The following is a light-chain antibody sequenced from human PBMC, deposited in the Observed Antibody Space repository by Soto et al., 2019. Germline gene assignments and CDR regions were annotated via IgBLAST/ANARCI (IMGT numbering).Light chain of an antibody. Sequence: EIVLTQSPATLSLSPGERATLSCRASQSISSQLDWYQQKPGQAPRLLIYDVSNRVTGIPARFSGSGSGTDFTLTIISVEPEDFAVYYCQQRGKYPITFGEGTRLEIK. CDR1: QSISSQ. CDR3: QQRGKYPIT. V-gene: IGKV3-11*01. J-gene: IGKJ5*01. CDR2: DVS.